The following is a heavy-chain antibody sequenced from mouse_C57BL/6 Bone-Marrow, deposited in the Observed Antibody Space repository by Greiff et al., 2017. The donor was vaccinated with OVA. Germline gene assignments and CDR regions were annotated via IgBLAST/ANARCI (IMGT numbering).Heavy chain of an antibody. Sequence: EVQVVESGGGLVQPGGSLKLSCAASGFTFSDYYMYWVRQTPEKRLEWVAYISNGGGSTYYPDTVKGRFTISRDNAKNTLYLQMSRLKSEDTAVYYFARHGYPYPMDYWGQGTSVTVSS. CDR2: ISNGGGST. V-gene: IGHV5-12*01. D-gene: IGHD2-2*01. J-gene: IGHJ4*01. CDR1: GFTFSDYY. CDR3: ARHGYPYPMDY.